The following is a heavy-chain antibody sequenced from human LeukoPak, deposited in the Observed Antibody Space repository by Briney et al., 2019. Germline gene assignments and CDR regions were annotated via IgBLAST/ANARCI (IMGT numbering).Heavy chain of an antibody. CDR3: ARGLDASMETAYDY. CDR2: IIPIFGTS. J-gene: IGHJ4*02. D-gene: IGHD5-18*01. V-gene: IGHV1-69*05. Sequence: SVKVSCKASGGSFNAYAISWLRQAPGRGLEWMGGIIPIFGTSNYAQKLQGRVTISTDESTSTAYMEVSSLRSEDTAIYYCARGLDASMETAYDYWGQGTLVTVSS. CDR1: GGSFNAYA.